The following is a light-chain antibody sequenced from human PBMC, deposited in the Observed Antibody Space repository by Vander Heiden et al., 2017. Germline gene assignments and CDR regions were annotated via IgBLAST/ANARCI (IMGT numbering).Light chain of an antibody. V-gene: IGKV3-20*01. Sequence: EIVLTQSPGTLSLSPGERATLSCRASQSVSNNYLAWYQQKPGQAPRLLIYGASSRATGIPDRFSGSGSGTDFTLTISRLEPEDFAVYDCQQFGSSPPYTFGQGTKLEIK. J-gene: IGKJ2*01. CDR2: GAS. CDR1: QSVSNNY. CDR3: QQFGSSPPYT.